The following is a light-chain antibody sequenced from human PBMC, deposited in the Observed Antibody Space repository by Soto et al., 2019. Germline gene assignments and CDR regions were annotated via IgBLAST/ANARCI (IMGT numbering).Light chain of an antibody. CDR3: QQFGGSPPAFT. CDR1: QSVSSWY. V-gene: IGKV3-20*01. J-gene: IGKJ2*01. CDR2: GAS. Sequence: ESMLTQSPGTLSLSPGERATLSCKTSQSVSSWYLTWYQQKPGQAPRLLIYGASIRATGIPDRFSGSGSGTEFTLTISRLEPEDSAVYYCQQFGGSPPAFTFGQGTKLEI.